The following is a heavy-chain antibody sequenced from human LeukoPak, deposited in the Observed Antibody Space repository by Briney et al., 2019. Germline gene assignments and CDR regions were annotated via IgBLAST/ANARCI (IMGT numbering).Heavy chain of an antibody. CDR2: ISGSGGST. V-gene: IGHV3-23*01. CDR1: GFTFSSYA. D-gene: IGHD3-16*02. Sequence: GGSLRLSCAASGFTFSSYAMSWVRQAPGKGLEWVSAISGSGGSTYYADSVKGRFTISRDNSKNTLYLQMNSLRAEDTAVYYCAEAGSDYVWGSYPDYWGQGTLVTVSS. CDR3: AEAGSDYVWGSYPDY. J-gene: IGHJ4*02.